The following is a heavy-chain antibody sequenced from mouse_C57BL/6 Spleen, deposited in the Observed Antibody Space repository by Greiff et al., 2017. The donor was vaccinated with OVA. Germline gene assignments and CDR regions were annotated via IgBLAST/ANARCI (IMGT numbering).Heavy chain of an antibody. D-gene: IGHD1-1*01. CDR1: GFTSSDYG. Sequence: EVQRVESGGGLVKPGGSLKLSCAASGFTSSDYGMHWVRQAPEKGLEWVAYISSGSSTIYYADTVKGRFTISRDNAKNTLFLQMTSLRSEDTAMYYCARGYYGSSPYYFDYWGQGTTLTVSS. V-gene: IGHV5-17*01. CDR3: ARGYYGSSPYYFDY. J-gene: IGHJ2*01. CDR2: ISSGSSTI.